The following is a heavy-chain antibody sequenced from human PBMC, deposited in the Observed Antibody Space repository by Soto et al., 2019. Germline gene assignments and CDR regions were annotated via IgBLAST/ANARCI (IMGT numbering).Heavy chain of an antibody. V-gene: IGHV3-48*02. CDR3: ARVPRSSWDHWYFDL. CDR1: GFTFSSYS. J-gene: IGHJ2*01. Sequence: EVQLVESGGGLVQPGGSLRLSCAASGFTFSSYSMNWVGQAPGKGLEWVSYISSSSSTIYYADSVKGRFTISRDNAKNSLYLQMNSLRDEDTAVYYCARVPRSSWDHWYFDLWGRGTLVTVSS. CDR2: ISSSSSTI. D-gene: IGHD6-13*01.